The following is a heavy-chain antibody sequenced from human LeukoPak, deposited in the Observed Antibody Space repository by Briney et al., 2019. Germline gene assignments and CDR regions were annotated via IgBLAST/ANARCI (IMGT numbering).Heavy chain of an antibody. CDR3: AKENPVLEY. CDR1: GFSFSTVG. Sequence: GGSLRLSCAASGFSFSTVGMHWVRQTPGKGLEWVSHISKDESNKYYTGSVKGRFTITRDISKNTLFLQMNSLRVEDRAVYYCAKENPVLEYWGQGTLVTVSS. J-gene: IGHJ4*02. V-gene: IGHV3-30*18. CDR2: ISKDESNK.